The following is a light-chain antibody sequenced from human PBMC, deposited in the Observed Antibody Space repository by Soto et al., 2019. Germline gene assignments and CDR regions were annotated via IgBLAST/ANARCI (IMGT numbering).Light chain of an antibody. CDR1: QSISSY. Sequence: IHMTQSPSSLSASVGYIVTITCRASQSISSYLNWYQQKPGKAPKLLIYAASSLQSGVPSRFSGSGSGTDFTLTISSLQPEDFATYYCQQSYSTPRTFCQGTRLEI. V-gene: IGKV1-39*01. J-gene: IGKJ5*01. CDR3: QQSYSTPRT. CDR2: AAS.